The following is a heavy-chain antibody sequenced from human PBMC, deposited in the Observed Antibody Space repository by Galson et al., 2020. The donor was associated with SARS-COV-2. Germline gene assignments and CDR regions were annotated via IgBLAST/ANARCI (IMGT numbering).Heavy chain of an antibody. CDR1: GFTLSSYG. CDR3: AREGDTMIVGNAFDI. Sequence: GGSLRLSCAASGFTLSSYGMHWVRQAPGKGLEWVAVIWYDGSNKYYADSVKGRFTISRDNSKNTLYLQMNSLRAEDTAVYYCAREGDTMIVGNAFDIWGQGTIVTVSS. J-gene: IGHJ3*02. CDR2: IWYDGSNK. V-gene: IGHV3-33*01. D-gene: IGHD3-22*01.